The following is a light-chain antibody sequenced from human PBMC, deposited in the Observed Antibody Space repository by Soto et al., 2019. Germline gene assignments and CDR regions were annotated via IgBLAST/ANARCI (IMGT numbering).Light chain of an antibody. V-gene: IGKV1-39*01. CDR1: QSISSY. CDR2: AAS. J-gene: IGKJ2*01. CDR3: QQSYSTPT. Sequence: DLQMTQSPSSLSASVGDRVTITCRASQSISSYLNWYQQKPGKAPKLLIYAASSLQSGVPSRFSGSGSGTDFTPTISSLQPEDFATYYCQQSYSTPTFGQGTKLEIK.